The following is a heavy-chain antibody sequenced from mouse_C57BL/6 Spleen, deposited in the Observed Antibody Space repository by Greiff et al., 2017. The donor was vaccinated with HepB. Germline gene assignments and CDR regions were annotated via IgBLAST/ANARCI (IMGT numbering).Heavy chain of an antibody. D-gene: IGHD2-4*01. CDR1: GYAFTNYL. CDR2: INPGSGGT. J-gene: IGHJ2*01. CDR3: ARNDDYEGGFDY. V-gene: IGHV1-54*01. Sequence: VQLQQSGAELVRPGTSVKVSCKASGYAFTNYLIEWVKQRPGQGLEWIGVINPGSGGTNYNEKFKGKATLTADKSSSTAYMQLSSLTSEDSAVYFCARNDDYEGGFDYWGQGTTLTVSS.